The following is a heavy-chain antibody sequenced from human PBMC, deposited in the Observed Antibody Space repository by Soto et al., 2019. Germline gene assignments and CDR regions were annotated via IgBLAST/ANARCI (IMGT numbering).Heavy chain of an antibody. D-gene: IGHD3-3*01. J-gene: IGHJ6*03. V-gene: IGHV3-23*01. Sequence: QPGGSLRLFCAASGFTFSSYAMSWVRQAPGKGLEWVSAISGSGGSTYYADSVKGRFTISRDNSKNTLYLQMNSLRAEDTAVYYCAKSRLFGGTYYYYMDVWGKGTTVTVSS. CDR1: GFTFSSYA. CDR3: AKSRLFGGTYYYYMDV. CDR2: ISGSGGST.